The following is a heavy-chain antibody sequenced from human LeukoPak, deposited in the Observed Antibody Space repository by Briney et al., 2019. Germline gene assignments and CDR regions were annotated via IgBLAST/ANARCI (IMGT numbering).Heavy chain of an antibody. V-gene: IGHV3-48*02. Sequence: PGGSLRLSCAVSGFTVSTSYMNWVRQAPGKGLEWVSYISTSSGTINYADSVKGRFTISRDNAKNSLYLQMNSLRDEDTAVYFCARERPVGATPFDFWGQGTLVTVSS. D-gene: IGHD1-26*01. CDR1: GFTVSTSY. CDR3: ARERPVGATPFDF. J-gene: IGHJ4*02. CDR2: ISTSSGTI.